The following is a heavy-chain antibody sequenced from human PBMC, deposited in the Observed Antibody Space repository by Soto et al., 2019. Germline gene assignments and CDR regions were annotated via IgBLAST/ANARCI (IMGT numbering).Heavy chain of an antibody. D-gene: IGHD3-22*01. CDR3: ARGYYDSSGYYYGYFDY. J-gene: IGHJ4*02. Sequence: QVQLQESGPGLVKPSETLSLTCTVSGGSISSYYWSWIRQPPGKGLEWIGYIYYSGSTNYNPSLKSRVTISVDTSKNQFSLKLSSVTAADTAVYYCARGYYDSSGYYYGYFDYWGQGTLVTVSS. CDR2: IYYSGST. V-gene: IGHV4-59*01. CDR1: GGSISSYY.